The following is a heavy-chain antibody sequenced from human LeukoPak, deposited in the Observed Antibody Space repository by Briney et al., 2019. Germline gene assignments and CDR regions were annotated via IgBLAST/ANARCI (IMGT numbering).Heavy chain of an antibody. D-gene: IGHD3-16*02. CDR3: ARGDYVWGTYRYTSYYFDY. J-gene: IGHJ4*02. V-gene: IGHV4-59*01. CDR1: GVSISSYY. Sequence: SETLSLTCTVSGVSISSYYWSWFRQPPGKGLEWIGYFYYSGSTNYNPSLKSRVTISVDTSKNQFSLKLNSVTAADTAVYYCARGDYVWGTYRYTSYYFDYWGQGTLVTVSS. CDR2: FYYSGST.